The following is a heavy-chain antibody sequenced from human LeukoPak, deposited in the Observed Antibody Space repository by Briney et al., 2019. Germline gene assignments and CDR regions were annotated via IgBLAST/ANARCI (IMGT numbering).Heavy chain of an antibody. D-gene: IGHD3-3*01. Sequence: GGSLRLSCAASGFTLSSYGMHWVRQAPGKGLEWVAVISYDGSNKYYADSVKGRFTISRDNAKNSLYLQMNSLRAEDTAVYYCARDREERFLEWFHWFDPWGQGTLVTVSS. CDR1: GFTLSSYG. J-gene: IGHJ5*02. CDR3: ARDREERFLEWFHWFDP. V-gene: IGHV3-30*03. CDR2: ISYDGSNK.